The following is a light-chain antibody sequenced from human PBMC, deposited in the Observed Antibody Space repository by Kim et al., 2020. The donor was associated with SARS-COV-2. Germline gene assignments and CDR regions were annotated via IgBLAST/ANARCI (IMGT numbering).Light chain of an antibody. CDR2: LNSDGSH. J-gene: IGLJ3*02. V-gene: IGLV4-69*02. CDR3: QTWGTGIWL. CDR1: SGHSSNA. Sequence: ASVKLTCTLSSGHSSNAIAWHQQQPEKGPRFLMKLNSDGSHTKGDGIPDRFSGSSSGAERYLTISSLQSDDEADYYCQTWGTGIWLFGGGTKLTVL.